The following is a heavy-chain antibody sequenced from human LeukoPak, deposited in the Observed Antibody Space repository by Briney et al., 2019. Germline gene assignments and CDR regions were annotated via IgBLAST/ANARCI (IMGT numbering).Heavy chain of an antibody. J-gene: IGHJ4*02. D-gene: IGHD3-3*01. CDR3: ARDPAKFWSGHDY. Sequence: PGGSLRLSCAASGFTFSNYNMNWVRQAPGKGLEWVAVISYDGSNKYYADSAKGRFTISRDNSKNTLYVQMNSLRAEDTAVYYCARDPAKFWSGHDYWGQGTLVTVSS. CDR1: GFTFSNYN. CDR2: ISYDGSNK. V-gene: IGHV3-30*03.